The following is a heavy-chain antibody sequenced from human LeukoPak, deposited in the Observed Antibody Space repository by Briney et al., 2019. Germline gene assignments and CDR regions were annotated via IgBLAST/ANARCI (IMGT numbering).Heavy chain of an antibody. CDR1: GGSFSGYY. Sequence: SETVSLTCAVYGGSFSGYYWSWIRQPPGKGLEWIGEINHSGSTNYNPSLKSRVTISVDTSKNQFSLKLSSVTAADTAVYYCAREVAGFDYWGQGTLVTVSS. CDR2: INHSGST. J-gene: IGHJ4*02. V-gene: IGHV4-34*01. D-gene: IGHD6-19*01. CDR3: AREVAGFDY.